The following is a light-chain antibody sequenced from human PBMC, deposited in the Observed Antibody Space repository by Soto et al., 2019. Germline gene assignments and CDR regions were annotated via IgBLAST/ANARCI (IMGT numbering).Light chain of an antibody. Sequence: IVLTQSPGTVSLSPGERATLSCRASQTGSSSYLAWYQQKPGQAPRLLIYGASTRATGIPDRFSGSGSGTDCTLTISRLEPEDSAVYFCQHYGSSQWGFGQWTCGQGTKVEIK. CDR3: QHYGSSQWGFGQWT. J-gene: IGKJ1*01. CDR1: QTGSSSY. V-gene: IGKV3-20*01. CDR2: GAS.